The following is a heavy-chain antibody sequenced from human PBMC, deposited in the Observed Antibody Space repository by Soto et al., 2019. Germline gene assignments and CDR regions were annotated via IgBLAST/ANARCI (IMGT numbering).Heavy chain of an antibody. CDR1: GGSISSSSYY. V-gene: IGHV4-39*01. Sequence: SETLSLTCTVSGGSISSSSYYWGWIRQPPGKGLEWIGSIYYSGSTYYNPSLKSRVTISVDTSKNQFSLKLSSVTAADTAVYYCATHPRDSSGYYLYYFDYWGQGTLVTVSS. J-gene: IGHJ4*02. CDR3: ATHPRDSSGYYLYYFDY. CDR2: IYYSGST. D-gene: IGHD3-22*01.